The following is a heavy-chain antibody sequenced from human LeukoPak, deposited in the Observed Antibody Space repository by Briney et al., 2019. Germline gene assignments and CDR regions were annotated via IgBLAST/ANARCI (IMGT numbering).Heavy chain of an antibody. CDR3: AKAPPGGAATGAEY. CDR1: GLTFSCCA. CDR2: ISGSGATT. Sequence: GGSLRLSCAASGLTFSCCAMSWVRQAPGKGLEWVSTISGSGATTYYADSVNGRFTISRDNSRNTLYLQMNSLRAEDTAVYYCAKAPPGGAATGAEYLGPGHLVTVSS. V-gene: IGHV3-23*01. D-gene: IGHD7-27*01. J-gene: IGHJ4*02.